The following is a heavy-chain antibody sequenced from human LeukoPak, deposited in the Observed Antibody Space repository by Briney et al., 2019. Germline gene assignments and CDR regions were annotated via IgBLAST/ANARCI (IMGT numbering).Heavy chain of an antibody. J-gene: IGHJ3*02. CDR3: ARGGSYFAFDI. D-gene: IGHD1-26*01. CDR2: IYHSGST. V-gene: IGHV4-38-2*02. CDR1: GGSISSGYY. Sequence: PSQXLSLTCTVSGGSISSGYYWGWIRQPPGKGLEWIGSIYHSGSTYYNPSLKRRVTISVDTSKNQFSLKLSSVTAADTAVYYCARGGSYFAFDIWGQGTMVTVSS.